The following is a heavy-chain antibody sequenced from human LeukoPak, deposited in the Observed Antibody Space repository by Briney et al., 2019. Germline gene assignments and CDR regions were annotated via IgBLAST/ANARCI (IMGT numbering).Heavy chain of an antibody. CDR2: ISSSGSTI. J-gene: IGHJ4*02. CDR3: ARGIPVSGLVDY. D-gene: IGHD6-19*01. CDR1: GFTFSSYE. V-gene: IGHV3-48*03. Sequence: PGGSLRLSCAASGFTFSSYEMNWVRQAPGKGLEWVSYISSSGSTIYYADSVKGRFTISRDNAKNSLYLQMNSLRAEDTAVYYCARGIPVSGLVDYWGQGTLVTVSS.